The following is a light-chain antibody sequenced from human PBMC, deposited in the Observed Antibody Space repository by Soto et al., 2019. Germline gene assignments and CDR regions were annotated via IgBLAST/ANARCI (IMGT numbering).Light chain of an antibody. Sequence: EIVMTQSPATLSVSPGERATLSCRASQRVSSNLAWYQQKPGQAPRLLIYGASTRATGIPARFSGSGSGTEFTLTISSLQSEDFAVYYCQQYNNWPETFDQGTKLEIK. CDR3: QQYNNWPET. CDR1: QRVSSN. J-gene: IGKJ2*01. CDR2: GAS. V-gene: IGKV3-15*01.